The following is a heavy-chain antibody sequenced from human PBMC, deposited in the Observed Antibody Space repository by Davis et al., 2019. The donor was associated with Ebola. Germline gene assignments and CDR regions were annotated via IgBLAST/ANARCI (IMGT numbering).Heavy chain of an antibody. V-gene: IGHV4-59*01. Sequence: SETLSLTCAAFGDSLRGYQWSWIRQSPGKGLEWIGYIYYSGSTNYNPSLKSRVTISVDTSKNQFSLKLSSVTAADTAVYYCARGLVFFPIYGSGSYYFGYWGQGTLVTVSS. CDR1: GDSLRGYQ. CDR2: IYYSGST. D-gene: IGHD3-10*01. CDR3: ARGLVFFPIYGSGSYYFGY. J-gene: IGHJ4*02.